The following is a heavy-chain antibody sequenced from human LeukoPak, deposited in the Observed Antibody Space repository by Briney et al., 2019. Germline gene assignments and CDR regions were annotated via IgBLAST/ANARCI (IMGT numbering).Heavy chain of an antibody. V-gene: IGHV1-3*01. CDR1: GYTFTSYA. CDR2: INAGNGNT. D-gene: IGHD3-22*01. Sequence: ASVKVSCKASGYTFTSYAMHWVRQAPGQRLEWMGWINAGNGNTKYSQKFQGRVTITRDTSASTAYMELSSLRSEDTAVYYCARGASYDSSGYSFDYWGQGTLVTVSS. CDR3: ARGASYDSSGYSFDY. J-gene: IGHJ4*02.